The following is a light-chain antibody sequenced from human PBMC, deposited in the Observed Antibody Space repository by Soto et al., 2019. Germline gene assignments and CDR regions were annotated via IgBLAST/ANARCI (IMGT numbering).Light chain of an antibody. Sequence: EIVLTQSPATLSVSPGERVTLSCRASESVSSSLAWYQHKPGQPPRLLIYGASTRATDIPARFSGSGSWTQFTLTISILQSEYFAVYYCQQYKDWPPVTFGPGTKVEIK. CDR3: QQYKDWPPVT. CDR1: ESVSSS. V-gene: IGKV3-15*01. CDR2: GAS. J-gene: IGKJ3*01.